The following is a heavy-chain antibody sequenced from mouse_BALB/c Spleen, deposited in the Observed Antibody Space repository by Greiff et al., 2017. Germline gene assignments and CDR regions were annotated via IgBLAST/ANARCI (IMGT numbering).Heavy chain of an antibody. J-gene: IGHJ3*01. V-gene: IGHV1-69*02. CDR2: IYPSDSYT. D-gene: IGHD2-4*01. Sequence: QVQLQQPGAELVRPGASVKLSCKASGYTFTSYWINWVKQRPGQGLEWIGNIYPSDSYTNYNQKFKDKATLTVDKSSSTAYMQLSSPTSEDSAVYYCTRGASMITRGFAYWGQGTLVTVAA. CDR3: TRGASMITRGFAY. CDR1: GYTFTSYW.